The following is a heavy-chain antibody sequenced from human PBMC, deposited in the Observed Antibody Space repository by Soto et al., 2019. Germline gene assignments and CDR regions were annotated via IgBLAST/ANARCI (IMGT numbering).Heavy chain of an antibody. V-gene: IGHV3-30-3*01. Sequence: GGSLRLSCAASGVSFSISAMHWVRQAPGKGLEWVAVISYDGSIKYYADSVKGRFTISRDNSKNTLYLQMNSLRADDTAVYYCARAEAVAGPYYFDYWGQGTLVTVSS. CDR2: ISYDGSIK. CDR1: GVSFSISA. D-gene: IGHD6-19*01. J-gene: IGHJ4*02. CDR3: ARAEAVAGPYYFDY.